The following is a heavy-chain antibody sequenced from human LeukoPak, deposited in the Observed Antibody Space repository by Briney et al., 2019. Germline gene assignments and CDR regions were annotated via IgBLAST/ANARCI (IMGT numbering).Heavy chain of an antibody. CDR2: IIPIFGTA. CDR1: GGTFSSYA. CDR3: ARDSPERSKGYYDILTGYYPFDY. J-gene: IGHJ4*02. D-gene: IGHD3-9*01. Sequence: SXXVSCKASGGTFSSYAISWVRQAPGQGLEWMGGIIPIFGTANYAQKFQGRVTITADESTSTAYMELSSLRSEDTAVYYCARDSPERSKGYYDILTGYYPFDYWGQGTLVTVSS. V-gene: IGHV1-69*01.